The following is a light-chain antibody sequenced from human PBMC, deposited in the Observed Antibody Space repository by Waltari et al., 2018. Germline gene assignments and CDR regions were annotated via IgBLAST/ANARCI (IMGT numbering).Light chain of an antibody. CDR3: QCYDSSLSGSV. CDR1: SPNIGAGYA. J-gene: IGLJ3*02. CDR2: GNT. V-gene: IGLV1-40*01. Sequence: QSVLTQPPSVSGAPGQRVTISCTGSSPNIGAGYAVHWYQQLPGTAPKPLIYGNTNRPSGVPDRFSGSKSGTSASLAITGLQAEDEADYYCQCYDSSLSGSVFGGGTKLTVL.